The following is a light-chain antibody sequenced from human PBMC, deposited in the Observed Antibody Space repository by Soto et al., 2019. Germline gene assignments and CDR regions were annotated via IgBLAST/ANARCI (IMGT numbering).Light chain of an antibody. Sequence: QSVLTQPPSVSGAPGQRVTISCTGSSSNIGAGYDVHWYQQLPGTAPKLLIYSDDQRPSGVPDRVSGSKSGTSASLAISGLRSEDEADYYCSTWDASLSGRVFGGGTKVTVL. J-gene: IGLJ3*02. CDR3: STWDASLSGRV. CDR1: SSNIGAGYD. CDR2: SDD. V-gene: IGLV1-40*01.